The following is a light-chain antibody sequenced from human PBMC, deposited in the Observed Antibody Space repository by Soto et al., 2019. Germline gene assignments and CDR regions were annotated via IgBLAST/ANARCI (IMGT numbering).Light chain of an antibody. J-gene: IGKJ2*02. CDR3: QQHCSTPGCT. V-gene: IGKV3-20*01. Sequence: EIVLTQSPGTLSLSPGERATLSCRASQSVSSSYLAWYQQKPGQAPRLLIYGASSRATGIPDRFSGGGSGTDFSLTIIRRVPDDVAVYYCQQHCSTPGCTFGQGTKVEIK. CDR1: QSVSSSY. CDR2: GAS.